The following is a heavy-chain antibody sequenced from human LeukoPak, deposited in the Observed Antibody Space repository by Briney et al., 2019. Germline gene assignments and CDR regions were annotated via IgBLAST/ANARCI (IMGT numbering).Heavy chain of an antibody. Sequence: GGSLRLSCAASGFTFSSYWMSWVRQAPGKGLEWVANIKQDGSEKYYVDSVKGRFTISRDNSKNTLYLQMNSLRAEDTAVYYCAKDKGGGVLWFGESSNWFDPWGQGTLVTVSS. CDR1: GFTFSSYW. CDR3: AKDKGGGVLWFGESSNWFDP. CDR2: IKQDGSEK. V-gene: IGHV3-7*01. J-gene: IGHJ5*02. D-gene: IGHD3-10*01.